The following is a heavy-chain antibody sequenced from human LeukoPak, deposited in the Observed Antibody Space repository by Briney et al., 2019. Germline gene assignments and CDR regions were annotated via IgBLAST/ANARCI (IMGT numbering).Heavy chain of an antibody. CDR2: IYYSGST. V-gene: IGHV4-39*07. D-gene: IGHD3-10*01. CDR1: GGSISSSSYY. Sequence: SETLSLTCTVSGGSISSSSYYWGWIRQPPGKGLEWIGSIYYSGSTYYNPSLKSRVTISVDTSKNQFSLNLSSVTAADTAVYYCARDGGYASGSYLWGQGTLVTVSS. CDR3: ARDGGYASGSYL. J-gene: IGHJ4*02.